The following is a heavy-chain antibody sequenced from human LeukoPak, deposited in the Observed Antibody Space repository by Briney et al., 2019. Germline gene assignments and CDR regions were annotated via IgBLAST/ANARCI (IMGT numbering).Heavy chain of an antibody. V-gene: IGHV1-69*13. CDR1: GGTFSSYA. CDR3: ARDRCSSTSCYPMRDAFDI. D-gene: IGHD2-2*01. Sequence: SVKVSCKASGGTFSSYAISWVRQAPGQGLEWMGGIIPIYGTANYAQKFQGRVTITADESTSTAYMELSSLRSEDTAVYYCARDRCSSTSCYPMRDAFDIWGQGTMVTVSS. J-gene: IGHJ3*02. CDR2: IIPIYGTA.